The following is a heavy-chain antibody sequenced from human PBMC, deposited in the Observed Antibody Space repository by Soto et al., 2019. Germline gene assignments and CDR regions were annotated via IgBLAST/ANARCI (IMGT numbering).Heavy chain of an antibody. J-gene: IGHJ4*02. V-gene: IGHV1-46*01. CDR1: GYSFFSYY. CDR2: FLASGGNT. D-gene: IGHD3-3*02. Sequence: VKVSCKASGYSFFSYYIHWVRQAPGQGLEWMGRFLASGGNTFYAQRFRGRVSMTRDTSSTNTVSLELTSLTSDDTAVYYCARGGATIFGVIDSWGQGTRVTVSS. CDR3: ARGGATIFGVIDS.